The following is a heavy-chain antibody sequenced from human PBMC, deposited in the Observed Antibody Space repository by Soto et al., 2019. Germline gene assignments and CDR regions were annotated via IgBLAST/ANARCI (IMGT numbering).Heavy chain of an antibody. Sequence: EVQLVESGGGLVQPGGSLRLCCAASGFTFSSYEMNWVRQAPGKGLEWVSYISSSGSTIYYADSVKGRFTISRDNAKNSLYLQMNSLRAEDTAVYYCARKVPRYYYGMDVWGQGTTVTVSS. CDR2: ISSSGSTI. CDR1: GFTFSSYE. J-gene: IGHJ6*02. CDR3: ARKVPRYYYGMDV. V-gene: IGHV3-48*03.